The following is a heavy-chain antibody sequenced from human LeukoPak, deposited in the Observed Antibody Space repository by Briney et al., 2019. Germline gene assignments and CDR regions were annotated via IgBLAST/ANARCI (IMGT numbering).Heavy chain of an antibody. D-gene: IGHD2-15*01. J-gene: IGHJ1*01. CDR3: ASDSYSPEYFQH. CDR1: GFTVSSNF. Sequence: GGSLRLSCAASGFTVSSNFMSWVRQAPGKGLEWVSVIYSGGSTFYADSVKGRFTTSRDNSKNTLYLQMNSLRAEDTAVYYCASDSYSPEYFQHWGQGTLVTVSS. CDR2: IYSGGST. V-gene: IGHV3-66*01.